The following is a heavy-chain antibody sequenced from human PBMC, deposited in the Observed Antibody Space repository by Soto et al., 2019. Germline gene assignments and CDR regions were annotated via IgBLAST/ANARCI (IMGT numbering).Heavy chain of an antibody. D-gene: IGHD1-1*01. J-gene: IGHJ4*01. V-gene: IGHV3-7*01. CDR3: ARDSGSVSWNSVNHCLDF. Sequence: EVQLVESGGGLVQPGGSLSLSCAASGFTFGWYWMSWVRQAPGKGLEGVATIKFDGNEQKYVEYAKGRFTTSRDNAKNLVYLQMDRLKDGDTGVYFCARDSGSVSWNSVNHCLDFWGHGTLVTVSP. CDR1: GFTFGWYW. CDR2: IKFDGNEQ.